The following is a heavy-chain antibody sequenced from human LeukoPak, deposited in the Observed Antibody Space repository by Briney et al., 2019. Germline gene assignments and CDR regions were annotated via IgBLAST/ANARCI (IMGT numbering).Heavy chain of an antibody. D-gene: IGHD1-26*01. CDR2: IYYSGST. Sequence: SETLSLTCTVSGGSISSSSYYWGWIRQPPGKGLEWIGSIYYSGSTYYNPSLKSRVTISVDTSKNQFSLKLSSVTAADRAVYYCARDLEDSGSYYGALYYFDYWGQGTLVTVSS. J-gene: IGHJ4*02. CDR1: GGSISSSSYY. V-gene: IGHV4-39*07. CDR3: ARDLEDSGSYYGALYYFDY.